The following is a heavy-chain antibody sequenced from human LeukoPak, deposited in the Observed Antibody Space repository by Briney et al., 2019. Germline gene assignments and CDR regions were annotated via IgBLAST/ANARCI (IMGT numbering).Heavy chain of an antibody. CDR1: GGSISGYY. V-gene: IGHV4-59*08. CDR2: ISYSGST. CDR3: VRGYSGYPYYLDY. Sequence: SETLSLTCTVSGGSISGYYWTWIRQPPGKGLEWIGYISYSGSTSSHPSLKSRVTISLDMSRSQFSLKLTSVTAADTAVYYCVRGYSGYPYYLDYWGQETLVTVSS. D-gene: IGHD5-12*01. J-gene: IGHJ4*02.